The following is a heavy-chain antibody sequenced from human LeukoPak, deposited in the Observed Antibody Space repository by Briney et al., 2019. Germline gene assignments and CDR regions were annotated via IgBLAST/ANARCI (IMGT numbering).Heavy chain of an antibody. V-gene: IGHV5-51*01. CDR2: IYPGDSDT. D-gene: IGHD2-15*01. CDR1: GYSFIRNC. CDR3: ARLGTSATYFDF. J-gene: IGHJ4*02. Sequence: GESLKISCKGSGYSFIRNCIGWVRQMPGKGLEWMAIIYPGDSDTRYSPSFQGQVTISADKSISTAYLQWSSLTASDTAMYYCARLGTSATYFDFWGQGTLVTVSS.